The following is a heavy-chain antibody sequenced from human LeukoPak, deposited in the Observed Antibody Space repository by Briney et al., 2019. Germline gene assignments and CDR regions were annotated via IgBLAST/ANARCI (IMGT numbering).Heavy chain of an antibody. V-gene: IGHV3-23*01. Sequence: GGSLRLSCAASGFTFSSYAMSWVRQAPGKGLEWVSAISGSGGSTYYADSVKGRFTISRDNSKNTLYLQMNSLRAEDTAVYYCARDPSSFWELARGPPDYWGQGTLVTVSS. CDR2: ISGSGGST. CDR3: ARDPSSFWELARGPPDY. J-gene: IGHJ4*02. D-gene: IGHD1-26*01. CDR1: GFTFSSYA.